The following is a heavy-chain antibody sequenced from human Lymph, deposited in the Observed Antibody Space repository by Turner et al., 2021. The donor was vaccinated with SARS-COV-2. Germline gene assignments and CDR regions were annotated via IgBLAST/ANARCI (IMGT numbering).Heavy chain of an antibody. D-gene: IGHD2-8*01. CDR3: ARAPFIIVLMMYASGYFDN. Sequence: QLQLQESGPGLGKPSETLSLTCTVSGGSISSSSYYWGWDRQPPGKGLEWIGSIYYSGRTYSDPSLNSRVTITVDTSKNQFSLKLSFGAAADTAVYYWARAPFIIVLMMYASGYFDNWGQGTLVTVSS. CDR1: GGSISSSSYY. J-gene: IGHJ4*02. CDR2: IYYSGRT. V-gene: IGHV4-39*01.